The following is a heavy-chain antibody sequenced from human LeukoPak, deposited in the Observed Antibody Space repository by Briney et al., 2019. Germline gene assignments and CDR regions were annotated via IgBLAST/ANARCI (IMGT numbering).Heavy chain of an antibody. J-gene: IGHJ4*02. CDR2: IYHSGST. Sequence: SETLSLTCTVSGYSISSGYYWGWIRQPPGKGLEWIGSIYHSGSTYHNPSLKSRVTISVDTSKNQFSLKLSSVTAADTAVYYCAKSSYSIFDYWGQGTLVTVSS. CDR3: AKSSYSIFDY. CDR1: GYSISSGYY. D-gene: IGHD5-18*01. V-gene: IGHV4-38-2*02.